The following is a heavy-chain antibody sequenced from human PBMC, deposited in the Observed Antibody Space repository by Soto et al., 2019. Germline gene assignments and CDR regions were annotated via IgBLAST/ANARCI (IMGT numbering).Heavy chain of an antibody. D-gene: IGHD1-26*01. V-gene: IGHV3-23*01. CDR2: MSGSGGYT. CDR3: AKELGGGSYWDSHYYGMDV. J-gene: IGHJ6*02. Sequence: PGGSLRLSCAASGFTFTSYAMSWVRQAPGKGLEWVSAMSGSGGYTYYADSVKGRLTISRDSSKNTLYLQMNSLRVEDTAVYYCAKELGGGSYWDSHYYGMDVRGQGTTVTVSS. CDR1: GFTFTSYA.